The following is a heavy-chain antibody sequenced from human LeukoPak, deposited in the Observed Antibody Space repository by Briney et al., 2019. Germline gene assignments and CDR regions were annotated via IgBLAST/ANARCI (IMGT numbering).Heavy chain of an antibody. CDR3: TTELDVRPNHY. D-gene: IGHD1-14*01. CDR2: IKRKSDGGTT. V-gene: IGHV3-15*01. Sequence: GGSLRLSCAASGLTFSNAWMSWVRQVPGKWLEWVGRIKRKSDGGTTDYAAPVKGRCTISRDDSKNTLYLQMNILKSEDTAVYYCTTELDVRPNHYWGQGTLVTVSS. J-gene: IGHJ4*02. CDR1: GLTFSNAW.